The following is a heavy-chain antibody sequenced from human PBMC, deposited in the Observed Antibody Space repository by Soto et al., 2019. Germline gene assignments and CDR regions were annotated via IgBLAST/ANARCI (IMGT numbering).Heavy chain of an antibody. D-gene: IGHD6-6*01. Sequence: QVQLVESGGGVVQPGRSLRLSCAASGFTFSSYGMHWVRQAPGKGLEWVAVIWYDGSNKYYADSVKGRFTISRDNSTNTLYLQMNSLRAEDTAVYYCARGAAARPFWFDPWGQGTLVTVSS. CDR3: ARGAAARPFWFDP. CDR1: GFTFSSYG. J-gene: IGHJ5*02. V-gene: IGHV3-33*01. CDR2: IWYDGSNK.